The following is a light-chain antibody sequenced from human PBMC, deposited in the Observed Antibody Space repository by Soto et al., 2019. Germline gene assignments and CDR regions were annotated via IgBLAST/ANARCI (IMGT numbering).Light chain of an antibody. V-gene: IGLV7-46*01. CDR1: TGAVTSGHY. CDR3: LLYYSGTRV. Sequence: QAVVTQEPSLTVSPGGTVTLTCGSITGAVTSGHYPYWFQQKPGQAPRTLIYDTSSKHSWTPARFSGSLLGGKAALTLSGAQPEDEAEYYCLLYYSGTRVFGGGTKVTVL. CDR2: DTS. J-gene: IGLJ3*02.